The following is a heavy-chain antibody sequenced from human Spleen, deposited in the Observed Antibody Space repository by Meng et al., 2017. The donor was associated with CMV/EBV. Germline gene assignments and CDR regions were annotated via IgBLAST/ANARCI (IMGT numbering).Heavy chain of an antibody. CDR3: ARVGLGFDI. D-gene: IGHD1-26*01. V-gene: IGHV3-9*01. CDR1: GFTFDDYA. Sequence: SLKISCAASGFTFDDYAMHWVRQAPGKGLEWVSGISWNSGSIAYGDSVKGRFTISRDNAKNSLYLQMNSLRADDTALYYCARVGLGFDIWGQGTLVTVSS. J-gene: IGHJ3*02. CDR2: ISWNSGSI.